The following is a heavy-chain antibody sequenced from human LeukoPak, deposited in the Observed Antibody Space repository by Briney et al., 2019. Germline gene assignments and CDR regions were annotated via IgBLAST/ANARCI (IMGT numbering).Heavy chain of an antibody. Sequence: SETLFLTCTVSGGSISSYYWSWIRQPAGKGREWIGRIYTSGSTNYNPSLKSRVTMSVDTSKNQFSLKLSSVTAADTAVYYCAREPDSSRWGGLLLGYYMDVWGKGTTVTVSS. CDR1: GGSISSYY. CDR2: IYTSGST. J-gene: IGHJ6*03. CDR3: AREPDSSRWGGLLLGYYMDV. D-gene: IGHD6-13*01. V-gene: IGHV4-4*07.